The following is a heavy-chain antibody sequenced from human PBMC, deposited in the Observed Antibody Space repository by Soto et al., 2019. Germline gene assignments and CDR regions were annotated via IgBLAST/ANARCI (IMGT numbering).Heavy chain of an antibody. V-gene: IGHV3-30-3*01. CDR3: ARDADIVLVPAAHPYYYYGMDV. D-gene: IGHD2-2*01. CDR1: GFTFSSYA. J-gene: IGHJ6*02. CDR2: ISYDGSNK. Sequence: QVQLVESGGGVVQPGRSLRLSCAASGFTFSSYAMHWVRQAPGKGLEWVAVISYDGSNKYYADSVKGRFTISRDNSKNTLYLQMNSLRAEDTAVYHCARDADIVLVPAAHPYYYYGMDVWGQGTTVTVSS.